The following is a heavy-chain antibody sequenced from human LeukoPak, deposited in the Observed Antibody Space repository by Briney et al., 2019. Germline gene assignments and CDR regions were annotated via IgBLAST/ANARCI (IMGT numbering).Heavy chain of an antibody. CDR1: GYTFTSYA. CDR3: ASTSSSLQEDAFDI. V-gene: IGHV7-4-1*02. CDR2: INTNTGNP. Sequence: ASVKVSCKASGYTFTSYAMNWVRQAPGQGLEWMGWINTNTGNPTYAQGFTGRFVFSLDTSVSTAYLQISSLKAEDTAVYYCASTSSSLQEDAFDIWGQGTMVTVSS. D-gene: IGHD6-13*01. J-gene: IGHJ3*02.